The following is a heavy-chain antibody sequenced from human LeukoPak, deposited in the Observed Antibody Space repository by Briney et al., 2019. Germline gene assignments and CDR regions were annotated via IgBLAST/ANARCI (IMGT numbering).Heavy chain of an antibody. CDR3: SADNTWIDY. Sequence: GGYLRLSCAASGFSVSSSYMTWVRQAPGKGLEWVSVIYTDGRTDYADSVKGRFTVSRDSSENTLYLQMNSLRTVDTAVYYCSADNTWIDYWGQGALVTVSS. CDR1: GFSVSSSY. J-gene: IGHJ4*02. D-gene: IGHD1-1*01. V-gene: IGHV3-53*01. CDR2: IYTDGRT.